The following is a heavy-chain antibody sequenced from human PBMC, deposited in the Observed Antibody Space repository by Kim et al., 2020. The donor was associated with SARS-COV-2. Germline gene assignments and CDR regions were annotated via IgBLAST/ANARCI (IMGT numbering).Heavy chain of an antibody. Sequence: GGSLRLSCAASGFTFSDYYMSWIRQAQGKGLEWVSYISSSSSYTNYADSVKGRFTISRDNAKNSLYLQMNSLRAEDTAVYYCARVGHISLKRKGSGYSALDYWGQGTLVTVSS. CDR2: ISSSSSYT. J-gene: IGHJ4*02. CDR3: ARVGHISLKRKGSGYSALDY. D-gene: IGHD3-22*01. CDR1: GFTFSDYY. V-gene: IGHV3-11*06.